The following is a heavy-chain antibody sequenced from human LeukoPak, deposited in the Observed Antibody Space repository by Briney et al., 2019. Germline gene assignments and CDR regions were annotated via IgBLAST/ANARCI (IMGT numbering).Heavy chain of an antibody. D-gene: IGHD4-17*01. CDR3: ARQGRADYGDSDY. J-gene: IGHJ4*02. Sequence: SETLSLTCTVSGYSLSSGYYWGWIRQPPGKGLEWIGSIYYSGSTYYNPSLKSRVTISVDTSKNQFSLKLSSVTAADTAVYYCARQGRADYGDSDYWGQGTLVTVSS. V-gene: IGHV4-38-2*02. CDR1: GYSLSSGYY. CDR2: IYYSGST.